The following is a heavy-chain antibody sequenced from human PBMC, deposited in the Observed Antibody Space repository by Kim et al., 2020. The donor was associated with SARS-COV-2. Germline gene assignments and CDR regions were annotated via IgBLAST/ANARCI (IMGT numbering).Heavy chain of an antibody. V-gene: IGHV3-49*04. J-gene: IGHJ4*02. CDR1: GFTFGDYA. CDR2: FRSKAYGGTT. CDR3: TRVSYSSSWYY. Sequence: GGSLRLSCTASGFTFGDYAMSWVRQAQGKGLEWVGFFRSKAYGGTTEYAASVKGRFTISRDDSKSIAYLKMNSLKTEDTAVFYCTRVSYSSSWYYWGQGTLVTVSS. D-gene: IGHD6-13*01.